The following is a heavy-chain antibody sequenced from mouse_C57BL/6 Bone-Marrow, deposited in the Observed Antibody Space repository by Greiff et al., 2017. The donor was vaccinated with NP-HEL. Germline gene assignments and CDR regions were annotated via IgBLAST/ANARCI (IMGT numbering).Heavy chain of an antibody. CDR3: ARMAYYSNSNYFDN. CDR1: GFSLTNYG. J-gene: IGHJ2*01. CDR2: IWSGGSP. D-gene: IGHD2-5*01. Sequence: VQLQQSGPGLVQPSQCLSITCTVSGFSLTNYGVHWVRQSPGKGLEWLGAIWSGGSPDYNAAFISRLSISKDNSESQVFFKMNSLQADDTAIYYCARMAYYSNSNYFDNWGQGTTLTVSS. V-gene: IGHV2-2*01.